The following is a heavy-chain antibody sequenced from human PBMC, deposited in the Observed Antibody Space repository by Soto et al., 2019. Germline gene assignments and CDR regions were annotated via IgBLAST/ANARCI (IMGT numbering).Heavy chain of an antibody. CDR1: GFTFSSYG. Sequence: ESGGGVVQPGRSLRLSCAASGFTFSSYGMHWVRQAPGKGLEWVAVIWFDGSYKYYADSVKGRFTISRDNSKNTLYLQMNSLRAEDTAVYYCARAVYNYYYYMDVWGKGTTVTVSS. CDR3: ARAVYNYYYYMDV. D-gene: IGHD2-8*01. J-gene: IGHJ6*03. CDR2: IWFDGSYK. V-gene: IGHV3-33*01.